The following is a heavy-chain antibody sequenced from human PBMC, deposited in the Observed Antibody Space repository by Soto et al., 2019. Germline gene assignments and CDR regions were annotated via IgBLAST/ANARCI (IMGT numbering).Heavy chain of an antibody. CDR2: INHSGSA. Sequence: PSETLSLTCAVYGGSFSGYYWSWIRQPPGKGLEWIGEINHSGSANYNPSLKSRVTISVDTSKNQFSLKLSSVTAADTAVYYCARVSSSWFPYYYGMDVWGQGTTVTVSS. CDR1: GGSFSGYY. CDR3: ARVSSSWFPYYYGMDV. J-gene: IGHJ6*02. V-gene: IGHV4-34*01. D-gene: IGHD6-13*01.